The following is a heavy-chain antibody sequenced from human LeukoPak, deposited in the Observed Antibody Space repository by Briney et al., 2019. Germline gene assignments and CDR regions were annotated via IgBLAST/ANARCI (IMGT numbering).Heavy chain of an antibody. D-gene: IGHD3-3*01. V-gene: IGHV3-48*01. Sequence: GGSLRLSCAASGFTFSSYSMNWVRQAPGKGLEWVSYISSSSGTIYYADSVKGRFTISRDNAKNSLYLQMNSLRAEDTAVYYCARDGRTYYDFWSGYSAYYYYGMDVWGQGTTVTVSS. CDR3: ARDGRTYYDFWSGYSAYYYYGMDV. CDR2: ISSSSGTI. J-gene: IGHJ6*02. CDR1: GFTFSSYS.